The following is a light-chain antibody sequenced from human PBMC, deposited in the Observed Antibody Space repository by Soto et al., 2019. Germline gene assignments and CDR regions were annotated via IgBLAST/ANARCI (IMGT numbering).Light chain of an antibody. J-gene: IGLJ1*01. V-gene: IGLV2-8*01. CDR1: SSDVGGYNF. Sequence: QSVLTQPPSASGSPGQSVTISCTGTSSDVGGYNFVSWYQHHPGTAPKLMIYEVTKRPSGVPDRFSGSKSGNTASLTVSGLQAEDEAEYYCSSYAGSNNYVFGTGTKVTVL. CDR3: SSYAGSNNYV. CDR2: EVT.